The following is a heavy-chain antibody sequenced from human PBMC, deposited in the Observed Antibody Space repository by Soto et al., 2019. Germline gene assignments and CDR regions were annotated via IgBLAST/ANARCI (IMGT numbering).Heavy chain of an antibody. V-gene: IGHV1-69*13. D-gene: IGHD6-6*01. Sequence: GASVKVSCKASGGTFSSYAISWVRQAPGQGLEWMGGIIPIFGTANYAQKFQGRVTITADESTSTAYMELSSLRSEDTAVYYCARGEQLSGRYYYGMDVWGQGTTVTVSS. J-gene: IGHJ6*02. CDR2: IIPIFGTA. CDR1: GGTFSSYA. CDR3: ARGEQLSGRYYYGMDV.